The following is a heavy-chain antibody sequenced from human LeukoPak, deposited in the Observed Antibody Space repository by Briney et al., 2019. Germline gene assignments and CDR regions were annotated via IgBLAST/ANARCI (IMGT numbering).Heavy chain of an antibody. J-gene: IGHJ4*02. CDR2: ISPHTYTT. D-gene: IGHD2/OR15-2a*01. CDR1: GYTFNNFV. V-gene: IGHV1-18*01. Sequence: GASVKVSCKASGYTFNNFVISWVRQAPGQGLEWVGWISPHTYTTKYAQKVQGRLTMTTDASTTTVYMELRSLRFDDTAVYFCARGQNMYYWGQGTPVTVSS. CDR3: ARGQNMYY.